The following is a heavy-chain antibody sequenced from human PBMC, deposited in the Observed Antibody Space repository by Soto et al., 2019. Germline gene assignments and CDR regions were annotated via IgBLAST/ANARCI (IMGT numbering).Heavy chain of an antibody. Sequence: GGSLRLSCAASGFTFSSYAMSWVRQAPGKGLEWVSAISGSGGSTYYADSVKGRFTISRDNSKNTLYLQMNSLRAEDTAVYYCAKSPYYDFWSGPNDYWGQGTLVTVSS. D-gene: IGHD3-3*01. CDR3: AKSPYYDFWSGPNDY. J-gene: IGHJ4*02. CDR2: ISGSGGST. CDR1: GFTFSSYA. V-gene: IGHV3-23*01.